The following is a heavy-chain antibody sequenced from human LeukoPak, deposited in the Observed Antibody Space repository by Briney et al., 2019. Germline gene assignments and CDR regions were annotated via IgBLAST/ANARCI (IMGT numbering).Heavy chain of an antibody. CDR3: AKVHSSGYYGWDAFDI. V-gene: IGHV3-23*01. D-gene: IGHD6-19*01. CDR2: ISASDGST. CDR1: GFTFSNYA. Sequence: GGSLRLSCAASGFTFSNYAMNWVRQAPGKGLEWVSGISASDGSTYYADSVKGRFTISRDNSKNTLYLQMNTLRAEDTAIYYCAKVHSSGYYGWDAFDIWGQGTMVTVPS. J-gene: IGHJ3*02.